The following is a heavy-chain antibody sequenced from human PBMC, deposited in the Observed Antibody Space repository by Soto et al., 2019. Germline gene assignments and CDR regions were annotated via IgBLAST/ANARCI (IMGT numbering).Heavy chain of an antibody. Sequence: PWGSRRLSCAASVFTLSCHYLDWVRQAPGKGLEWFGLSANKANSYTTQYAAAVKGRFTISRSDSENSLYLQMNSLRTEDTALYYCTRDFGGVWGQGTTVTVSS. J-gene: IGHJ6*02. CDR2: SANKANSYTT. CDR3: TRDFGGV. D-gene: IGHD3-10*01. CDR1: VFTLSCHY. V-gene: IGHV3-72*01.